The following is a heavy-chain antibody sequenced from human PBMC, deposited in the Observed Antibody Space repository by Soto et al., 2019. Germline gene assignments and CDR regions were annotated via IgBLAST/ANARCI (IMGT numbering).Heavy chain of an antibody. Sequence: PGESLKISCKGSGYSFTSYWIGWVRQMPGKGLEWMGIIYPGDSDTRYSPSFQGQVTISADKSISTAYLQWSSLKASDTAMYYCARGRYYDFWSGYSSHWFVPWGQGTLVTVSS. CDR2: IYPGDSDT. V-gene: IGHV5-51*01. D-gene: IGHD3-3*01. CDR3: ARGRYYDFWSGYSSHWFVP. CDR1: GYSFTSYW. J-gene: IGHJ5*02.